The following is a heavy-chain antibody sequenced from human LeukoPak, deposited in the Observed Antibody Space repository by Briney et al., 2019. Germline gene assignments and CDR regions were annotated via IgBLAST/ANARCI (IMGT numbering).Heavy chain of an antibody. Sequence: SVKVSCKASGGTFSSYAISWVRQAPGQGLEWMGGIIPIFGTANYAQKFQGRVTTTADESTSTAYMELSSLRSEDTAVYYCARSHKRNGDYFDYWGHGTLVTVSS. CDR2: IIPIFGTA. CDR1: GGTFSSYA. J-gene: IGHJ4*01. D-gene: IGHD1-1*01. V-gene: IGHV1-69*01. CDR3: ARSHKRNGDYFDY.